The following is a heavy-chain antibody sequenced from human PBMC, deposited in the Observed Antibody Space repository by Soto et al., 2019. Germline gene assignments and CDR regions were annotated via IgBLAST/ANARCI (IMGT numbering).Heavy chain of an antibody. Sequence: QVQLVQSGAEVKKPGSSVKVSCKASGGTFSSYAISWVRQAPGQGLEWMGGIIPIFGTANYAQKFQGRVTITGDECTSTGYMELSSLRSEDTAVYYCAREGGSGNYRYYAMDVWGQGTTVTVSS. D-gene: IGHD3-10*01. CDR2: IIPIFGTA. V-gene: IGHV1-69*12. CDR3: AREGGSGNYRYYAMDV. CDR1: GGTFSSYA. J-gene: IGHJ6*02.